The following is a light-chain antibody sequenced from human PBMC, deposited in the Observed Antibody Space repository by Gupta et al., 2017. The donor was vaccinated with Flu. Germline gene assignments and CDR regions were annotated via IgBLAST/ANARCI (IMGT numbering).Light chain of an antibody. J-gene: IGLJ1*01. V-gene: IGLV2-23*01. CDR2: EGS. CDR3: CSYAGSGTYYV. CDR1: SSDVGSYNL. Sequence: ITISCTGTSSDVGSYNLVSWYQQYPGKAPKLMIYEGSKRPSGVSNRFSGSKSGNTASLTISGLQADDEADYYCCSYAGSGTYYVFGTGTKITVL.